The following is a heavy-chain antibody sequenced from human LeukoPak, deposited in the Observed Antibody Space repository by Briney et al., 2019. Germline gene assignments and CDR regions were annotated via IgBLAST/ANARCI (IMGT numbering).Heavy chain of an antibody. CDR1: GGSISSSSYY. V-gene: IGHV4-39*07. J-gene: IGHJ6*03. CDR2: IYYSGST. Sequence: SETLSLTCTVSGGSISSSSYYWGWIRQPPGKGLEWIGSIYYSGSTYYNPSLKSRVTISVDTSKNQFSLKLSSVTAADTAVYYCARQMTTVTIYYYYYYMDVWDKGTTVTVSS. CDR3: ARQMTTVTIYYYYYYMDV. D-gene: IGHD4-17*01.